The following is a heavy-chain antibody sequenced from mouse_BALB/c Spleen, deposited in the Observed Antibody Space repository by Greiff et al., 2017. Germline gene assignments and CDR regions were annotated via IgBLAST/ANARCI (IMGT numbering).Heavy chain of an antibody. CDR3: TRDDYDRDYYAMDY. CDR1: GFTFSNYW. D-gene: IGHD2-4*01. V-gene: IGHV6-6*02. CDR2: IRLKSNNYAT. J-gene: IGHJ4*01. Sequence: EVKLEESGGGLVQPGGSMKLSCVASGFTFSNYWMNWVRQSPEKGLEWVAEIRLKSNNYATHYAESVKGRFTISRDDSKSSVYLQMNNLRAEDTGIYYCTRDDYDRDYYAMDYWGQGTSVTVSS.